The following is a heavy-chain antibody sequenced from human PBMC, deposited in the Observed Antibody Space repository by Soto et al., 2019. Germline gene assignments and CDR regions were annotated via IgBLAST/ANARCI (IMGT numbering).Heavy chain of an antibody. CDR3: AKSRTATTSCYGS. CDR1: GFTFSNYA. Sequence: EVHLLESGGGLVQPGGSLRLSCAASGFTFSNYAMTWVRRAPGKGLEWVSSISASGGGTFYADSVKGRFIISRDSSKNTLYLQMNSLSVEDTAVCYCAKSRTATTSCYGSWGQGTLVTVSS. V-gene: IGHV3-23*01. J-gene: IGHJ5*02. CDR2: ISASGGGT. D-gene: IGHD2-2*01.